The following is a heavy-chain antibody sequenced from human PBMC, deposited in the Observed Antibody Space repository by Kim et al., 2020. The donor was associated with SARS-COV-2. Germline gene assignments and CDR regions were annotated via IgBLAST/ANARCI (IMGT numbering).Heavy chain of an antibody. CDR3: AKGAPYCSSTSCAPNY. J-gene: IGHJ4*01. V-gene: IGHV4-31*03. D-gene: IGHD2-2*01. CDR2: IFYSGTT. CDR1: GGSISSGGYY. Sequence: SETLSLTCTVSGGSISSGGYYWTWIRQLPGEGLEWIGYIFYSGTTFYNASLRSRVTISVDTSKNQFALRLTSVTAADTALYYCAKGAPYCSSTSCAPNY.